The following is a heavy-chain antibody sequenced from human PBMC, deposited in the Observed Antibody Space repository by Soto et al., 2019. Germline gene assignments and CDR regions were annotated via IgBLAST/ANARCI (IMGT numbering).Heavy chain of an antibody. D-gene: IGHD6-6*01. J-gene: IGHJ3*02. Sequence: GGSLRLSCAASGFTFSSYGMHWVRQAPGKGLEWVAVIWYDGSNKYYADSVKGRFTISRDNSKNTLYLQMNSLRAEDTAVYYCARTSEYSSSDHAFDIWGQGTMVIVSS. CDR3: ARTSEYSSSDHAFDI. CDR2: IWYDGSNK. V-gene: IGHV3-33*01. CDR1: GFTFSSYG.